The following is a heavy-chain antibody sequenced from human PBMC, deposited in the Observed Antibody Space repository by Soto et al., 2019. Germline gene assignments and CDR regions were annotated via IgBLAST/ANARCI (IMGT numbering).Heavy chain of an antibody. V-gene: IGHV3-23*01. CDR2: ISGSGGST. CDR3: AKVYYYGSGSYLDY. J-gene: IGHJ4*02. D-gene: IGHD3-10*01. CDR1: GFTFSSYA. Sequence: EVQLLESGGGLVQPGGSLRLSCAASGFTFSSYAMSWVRQAPGKGLEWVSAISGSGGSTYYADSVKGRLTISRDNSKNPLYLQMNSLRAEDTAVYYCAKVYYYGSGSYLDYWGQGTLVTVSS.